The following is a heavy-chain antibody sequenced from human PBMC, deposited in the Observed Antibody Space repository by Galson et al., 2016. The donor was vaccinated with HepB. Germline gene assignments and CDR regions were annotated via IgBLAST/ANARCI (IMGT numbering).Heavy chain of an antibody. CDR3: ARGMTTVTTDY. Sequence: ETLSLTCIVSGGSISSSSFYWGWVRQPPGKGLEWIGGTYYSGSTYYNPSLKSRVTISVDTSKNQFSLKMTSVTAADTAVYYCARGMTTVTTDYWGQGTLVTVSS. CDR1: GGSISSSSFY. CDR2: TYYSGST. V-gene: IGHV4-39*01. D-gene: IGHD4-17*01. J-gene: IGHJ4*02.